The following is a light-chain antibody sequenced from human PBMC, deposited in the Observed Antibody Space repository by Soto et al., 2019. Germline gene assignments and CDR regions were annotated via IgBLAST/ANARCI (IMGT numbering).Light chain of an antibody. Sequence: SALTQPASVSGFPGQSITISCTGTSSDIGGYDYVSWYQQHPGKAPKLIIYDVSGRPSGVSNRFSGSKSANTASLTISGLQAEDEADYHCSSYTSTSAPYVFGTGTRSPS. V-gene: IGLV2-14*03. CDR1: SSDIGGYDY. CDR3: SSYTSTSAPYV. CDR2: DVS. J-gene: IGLJ1*01.